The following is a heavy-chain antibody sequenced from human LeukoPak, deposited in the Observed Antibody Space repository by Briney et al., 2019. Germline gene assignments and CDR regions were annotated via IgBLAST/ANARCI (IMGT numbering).Heavy chain of an antibody. V-gene: IGHV5-51*01. CDR2: IYAGNSDT. Sequence: GESLKISCQGFGYPFTTSWIGSVRQLPGKGLEWMAIIYAGNSDTKYSPSFQGQVSISADKSISTAYLQWSSLKASDTAMYYCARRYYYDTSGYYLAHDAFDIWGQGTMVTVSS. CDR1: GYPFTTSW. J-gene: IGHJ3*02. CDR3: ARRYYYDTSGYYLAHDAFDI. D-gene: IGHD3-22*01.